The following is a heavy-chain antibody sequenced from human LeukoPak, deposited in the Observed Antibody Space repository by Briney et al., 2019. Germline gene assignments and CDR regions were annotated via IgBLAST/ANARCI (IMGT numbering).Heavy chain of an antibody. CDR3: ARYMDRGGHNWFDP. CDR1: GGSISSYY. Sequence: SETLSLTCTVSGGSISSYYWSWIRQPPGKGLEWIGYIYYSGSTNYNPSLKSRVATSVDTSKNQFSLKLSSVTAADTAVYYCARYMDRGGHNWFDPWGQGTLVTVSS. D-gene: IGHD3-10*01. CDR2: IYYSGST. V-gene: IGHV4-59*08. J-gene: IGHJ5*02.